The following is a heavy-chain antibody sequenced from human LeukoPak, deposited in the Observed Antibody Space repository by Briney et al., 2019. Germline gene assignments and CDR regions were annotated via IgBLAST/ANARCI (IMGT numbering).Heavy chain of an antibody. CDR2: ISGSGGST. Sequence: ETLSLTCTVSGHSISTGYYWDWIRQPPGKGLEWVSAISGSGGSTYYADSVKGRFTISRDNSKNTLYLQMNSLRAEDTAVYYCAKVAGYSYVGVYYFDYWGQGTLVTVSS. D-gene: IGHD5-18*01. J-gene: IGHJ4*02. V-gene: IGHV3-23*01. CDR3: AKVAGYSYVGVYYFDY. CDR1: GHSISTGYY.